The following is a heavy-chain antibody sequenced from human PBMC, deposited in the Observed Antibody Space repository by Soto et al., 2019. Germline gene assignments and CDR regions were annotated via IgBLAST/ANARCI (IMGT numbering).Heavy chain of an antibody. V-gene: IGHV3-74*01. D-gene: IGHD3-10*01. CDR1: GFTFSSYW. CDR2: INSDGRST. CDR3: ASYYGSGIYHPKY. J-gene: IGHJ4*02. Sequence: EVQLVESGVGLFEPGGSLRLSCAASGFTFSSYWMHWVRQAPGKGLVWVSRINSDGRSTSYADSVKGRFTISRDNAKNTLYLQMNSLRAEDTAVYYCASYYGSGIYHPKYWGQGTLVTVAS.